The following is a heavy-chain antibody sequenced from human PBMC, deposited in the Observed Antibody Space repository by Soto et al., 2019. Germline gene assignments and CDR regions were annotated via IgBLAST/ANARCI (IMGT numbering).Heavy chain of an antibody. D-gene: IGHD2-2*01. CDR3: ARGYCSSTSCYAGRDWFDP. J-gene: IGHJ5*02. Sequence: SVKVSCKASGGTFSSYTISWVRQAPGQGLEWMGRIIPILGIANYAQKFQGRVTITADKSTSTAYMELSGLRSEYTAVYYCARGYCSSTSCYAGRDWFDPWGQGTLVTVSS. V-gene: IGHV1-69*02. CDR2: IIPILGIA. CDR1: GGTFSSYT.